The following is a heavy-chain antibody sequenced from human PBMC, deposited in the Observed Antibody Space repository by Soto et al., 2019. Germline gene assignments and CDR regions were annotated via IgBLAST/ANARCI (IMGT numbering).Heavy chain of an antibody. CDR2: ISCGGTNT. J-gene: IGHJ4*02. CDR1: GLTFSNYA. CDR3: ARDPRYHDNEYYTFDY. Sequence: QVQLVESGGGVVQPGKSLRLSCAASGLTFSNYAMHWVRQAPGKGLEWVAVISCGGTNTYYADSVKGRFTFSRDSSKNMVYLQLNSLRTKDTAMYRCARDPRYHDNEYYTFDYRGQGSLVTVSS. V-gene: IGHV3-30-3*01. D-gene: IGHD3-3*01.